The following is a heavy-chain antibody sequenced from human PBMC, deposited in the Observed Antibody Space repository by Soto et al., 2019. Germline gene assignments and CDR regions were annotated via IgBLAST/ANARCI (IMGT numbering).Heavy chain of an antibody. CDR3: ARTGIAVTGTLFDY. CDR1: GLTFSSQA. J-gene: IGHJ4*02. Sequence: WVSLRLSCAASGLTFSSQAMSWVRQAPGKGLEWVSAISYSGGSTYYADSVKGRFTSSRDNSKNTLYLQMNSLRAEDTAVYYCARTGIAVTGTLFDYWGQGTLVTVSS. CDR2: ISYSGGST. D-gene: IGHD6-19*01. V-gene: IGHV3-23*01.